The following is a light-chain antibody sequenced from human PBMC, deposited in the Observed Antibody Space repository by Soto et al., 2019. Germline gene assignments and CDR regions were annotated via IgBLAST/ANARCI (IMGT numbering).Light chain of an antibody. CDR1: QSVSSSY. V-gene: IGKV3-20*01. Sequence: EIVLTQSPGTLSLSPGERATLSCRASQSVSSSYLAWYQHKPGQAPRLLIYGASSRATGIPDRFSGSGSGTDFTLTISRLEPEDFAVYYCQQYGSSPPYTFGQGTMLEIK. CDR2: GAS. CDR3: QQYGSSPPYT. J-gene: IGKJ2*01.